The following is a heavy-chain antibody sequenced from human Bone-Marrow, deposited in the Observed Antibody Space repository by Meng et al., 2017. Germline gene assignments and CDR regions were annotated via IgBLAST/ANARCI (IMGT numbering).Heavy chain of an antibody. J-gene: IGHJ4*02. CDR2: IWYDGSNK. CDR1: GFTFSSYG. D-gene: IGHD6-19*01. V-gene: IGHV3-33*01. Sequence: VVLVKWGGGVGQPGRCLRPSCAAFGFTFSSYGMHWVRQAPGKGLEWVAVIWYDGSNKYYADSVKGRFTISRDNSKNTLYLQMNSLRAEDTAVYYCAREGDSSGPNFDYWGQGTLVTVSS. CDR3: AREGDSSGPNFDY.